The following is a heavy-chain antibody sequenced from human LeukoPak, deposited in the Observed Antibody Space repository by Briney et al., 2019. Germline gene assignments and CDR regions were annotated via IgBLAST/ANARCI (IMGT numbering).Heavy chain of an antibody. J-gene: IGHJ4*02. D-gene: IGHD2-15*01. V-gene: IGHV3-30-3*01. Sequence: PGRSLRLSCAASGFTFSSYAIHWVRQAPGKGLEWVAVISYDGSNKYYADSVKGRFTISRDNSKNTLYLQMNSLRAEDTAVYYCARDIDVVVVAAIPDYWGQGTLVTVSS. CDR3: ARDIDVVVVAAIPDY. CDR1: GFTFSSYA. CDR2: ISYDGSNK.